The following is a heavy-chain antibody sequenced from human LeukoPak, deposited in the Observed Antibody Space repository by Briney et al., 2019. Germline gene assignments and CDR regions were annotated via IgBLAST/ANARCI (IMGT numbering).Heavy chain of an antibody. CDR2: IFSNDEK. Sequence: ESGPTLVNPTRTLTLTCTFSGFSLSTSGVGVGWVRQPPGKALEWLAHIFSNDEKSYSTSLKSRLTISKDTSKSQVVLTMTNMDPVDTATYYCARIVRIAVAGYIEYWGQGTLVTVSS. CDR3: ARIVRIAVAGYIEY. V-gene: IGHV2-26*01. CDR1: GFSLSTSGVG. D-gene: IGHD6-19*01. J-gene: IGHJ4*02.